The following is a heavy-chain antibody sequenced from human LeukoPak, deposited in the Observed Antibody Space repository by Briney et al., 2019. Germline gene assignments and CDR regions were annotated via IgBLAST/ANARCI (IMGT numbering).Heavy chain of an antibody. Sequence: ASVKVSCKASGYTFTTYGISWVRQAPGQGLEWMGWISAYGGNTDYAQKFQGRVTMTTDTSTSTAYMELRSLRLDDTAVYYCARGEITMFRGVIIWDYMDVWGKGTTVIVSS. CDR3: ARGEITMFRGVIIWDYMDV. D-gene: IGHD3-10*01. V-gene: IGHV1-18*01. CDR2: ISAYGGNT. J-gene: IGHJ6*03. CDR1: GYTFTTYG.